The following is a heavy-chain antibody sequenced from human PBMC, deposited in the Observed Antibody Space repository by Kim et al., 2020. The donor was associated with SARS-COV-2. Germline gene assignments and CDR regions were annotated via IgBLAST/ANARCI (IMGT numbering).Heavy chain of an antibody. CDR1: GFTFSSYA. D-gene: IGHD2-15*01. Sequence: GGSLRLSCAASGFTFSSYAMSWVRQAPGKGLEWVSAISGSGGSTYYADSVKGRFTISRDNSKNTLYLQMNSLRAEDTAVYYCAKDRLRVVVVAVLDYWGQGTLVTVSS. CDR3: AKDRLRVVVVAVLDY. CDR2: ISGSGGST. V-gene: IGHV3-23*01. J-gene: IGHJ4*02.